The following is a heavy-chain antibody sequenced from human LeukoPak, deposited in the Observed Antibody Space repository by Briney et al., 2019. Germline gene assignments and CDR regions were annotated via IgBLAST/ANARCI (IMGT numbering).Heavy chain of an antibody. D-gene: IGHD3-10*01. CDR3: ARETYYGSGSYSPIGVYFDY. Sequence: SVKVSCKASGGTFSRYAISWVRQAPGQGLEWMGGIIPIFGTANYAQKFQGRVTITADESTSTAYMELSSLRSEDTAVYYCARETYYGSGSYSPIGVYFDYWGQGTLVTVSS. V-gene: IGHV1-69*13. CDR2: IIPIFGTA. CDR1: GGTFSRYA. J-gene: IGHJ4*01.